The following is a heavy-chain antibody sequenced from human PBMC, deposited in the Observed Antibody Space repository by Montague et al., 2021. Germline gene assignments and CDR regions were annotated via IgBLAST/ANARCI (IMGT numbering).Heavy chain of an antibody. Sequence: SETLSLTCIVSGGSISSSNYHSGWIRQPPGKGLEWIGSITYTGNTYYNPSLKSRVTMSVDTSRNQFSLKLTSVTAADTAVYYCARLDIVLIYWGFDYWGRGTTVTVSS. V-gene: IGHV4-39*01. CDR3: ARLDIVLIYWGFDY. J-gene: IGHJ4*03. D-gene: IGHD2-8*01. CDR2: ITYTGNT. CDR1: GGSISSSNYH.